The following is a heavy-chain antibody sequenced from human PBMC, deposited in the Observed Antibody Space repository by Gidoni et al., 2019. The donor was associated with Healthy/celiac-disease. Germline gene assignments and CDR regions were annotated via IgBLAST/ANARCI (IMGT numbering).Heavy chain of an antibody. J-gene: IGHJ4*02. CDR1: GGTFSSYA. CDR3: AREPSYYDSSGDY. D-gene: IGHD3-22*01. CDR2: IIPIFGTA. Sequence: QVQLVQSGAEVKKPGSSVKVSCKASGGTFSSYAISWVRQAPGQGLAWMVGIIPIFGTANYAQKFQGRVTITADKSTRTAYMELSSLRSEDTAVYYCAREPSYYDSSGDYWGQGTLVTVSS. V-gene: IGHV1-69*06.